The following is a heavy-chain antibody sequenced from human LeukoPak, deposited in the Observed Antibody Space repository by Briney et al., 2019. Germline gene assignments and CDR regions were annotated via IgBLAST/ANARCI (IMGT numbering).Heavy chain of an antibody. CDR2: IYYSGST. CDR1: GGSISSYY. D-gene: IGHD6-13*01. V-gene: IGHV4-59*01. J-gene: IGHJ4*02. Sequence: SETLSLTCTVSGGSISSYYWSWIRQPPGKGLERIGYIYYSGSTNYNPSLKSRVTISVDTSKNQFSLKLSSVTAADTAVYYCARTSSSWYGGFDYWGQGTLVTVSS. CDR3: ARTSSSWYGGFDY.